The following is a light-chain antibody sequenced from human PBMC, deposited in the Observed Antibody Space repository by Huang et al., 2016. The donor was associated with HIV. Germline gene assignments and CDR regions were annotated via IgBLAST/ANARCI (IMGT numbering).Light chain of an antibody. V-gene: IGKV1-27*01. J-gene: IGKJ3*01. CDR2: ASS. Sequence: DIQMTQSPTSLSASVGDSVTITCRAIQGIATYLAWYQQKPGKVPQRLIYASSTFQSGVPSRFSGSGSVTDFTLTISSLQPEDVATYYCQGYNSAPFTFGPGTKVDLK. CDR3: QGYNSAPFT. CDR1: QGIATY.